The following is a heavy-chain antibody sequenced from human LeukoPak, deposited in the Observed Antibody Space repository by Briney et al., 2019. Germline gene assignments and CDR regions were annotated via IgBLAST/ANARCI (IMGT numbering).Heavy chain of an antibody. Sequence: ASVKVSCKASGYTFTTYGISWVRQAPGQGLEWMGWISASKGNTNYAQKFQDRVSLTPDTSTSTAYMELRSLTSDDTAVYYCARRRLGSGGWFPFDCWGQGTLVTVSS. CDR1: GYTFTTYG. D-gene: IGHD2-15*01. CDR3: ARRRLGSGGWFPFDC. J-gene: IGHJ4*02. V-gene: IGHV1-18*01. CDR2: ISASKGNT.